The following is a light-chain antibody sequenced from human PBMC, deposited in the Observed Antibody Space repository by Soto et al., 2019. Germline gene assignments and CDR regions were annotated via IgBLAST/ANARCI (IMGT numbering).Light chain of an antibody. CDR1: QSVSSN. CDR2: DAS. J-gene: IGKJ4*01. V-gene: IGKV3-15*01. CDR3: QQYNNWPLT. Sequence: EIVMTQSPATLSVSPGERATLSCRASQSVSSNLAWYQQKPGQTPRLLIYDASSRATGIPARFSGSGSRTDFTLTISSLQSEDFAVYYCQQYNNWPLTFGGGTNVEIK.